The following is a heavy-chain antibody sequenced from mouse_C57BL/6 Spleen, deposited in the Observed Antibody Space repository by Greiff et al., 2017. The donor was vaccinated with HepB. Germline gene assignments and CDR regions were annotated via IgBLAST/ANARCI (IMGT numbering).Heavy chain of an antibody. V-gene: IGHV8-12*01. CDR2: IYWDDDK. CDR1: GFSLSTSGMG. J-gene: IGHJ4*01. CDR3: ARRALGFGAMDY. Sequence: QVTLKECGPGILQSSQTLSLTCSFSGFSLSTSGMGVSWIRQPSGKGLEWLAHIYWDDDKRYNPSLKSRLTISKDTSRNQVFLKITSVDTADTATYYCARRALGFGAMDYWGQGTSVTVSS.